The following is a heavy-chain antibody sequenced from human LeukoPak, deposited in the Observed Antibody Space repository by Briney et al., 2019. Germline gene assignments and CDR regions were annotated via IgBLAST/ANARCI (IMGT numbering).Heavy chain of an antibody. J-gene: IGHJ4*02. CDR1: GFTFSNYA. D-gene: IGHD1-26*01. CDR3: AKHPILGATGNFDC. V-gene: IGHV3-23*01. Sequence: GGSLRRSCAASGFTFSNYAMSWVRQAPGKGLEWVSDISGSGGSTSYADSVTGRFTISRYKTTDTLELQMNRLRAEDTAVYYCAKHPILGATGNFDCWVQGTQVTVSS. CDR2: ISGSGGST.